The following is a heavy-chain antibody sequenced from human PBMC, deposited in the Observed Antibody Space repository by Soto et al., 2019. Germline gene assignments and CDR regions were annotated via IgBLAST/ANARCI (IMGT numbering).Heavy chain of an antibody. CDR2: INSSGGST. D-gene: IGHD2-2*01. CDR3: SRGPRHAYYYDY. CDR1: GYTFSSYY. V-gene: IGHV1-46*01. J-gene: IGHJ4*02. Sequence: ASVKVSCKTSGYTFSSYYLHWLRQATGQGLEWMGIINSSGGSTSYAQKFRDRVTMTRDTSTRTVYMELSSLESEDTAVYYCSRGPRHAYYYDYWGQGTLVTVSS.